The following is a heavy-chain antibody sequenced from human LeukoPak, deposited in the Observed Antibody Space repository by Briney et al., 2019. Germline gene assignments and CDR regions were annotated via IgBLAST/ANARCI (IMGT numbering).Heavy chain of an antibody. V-gene: IGHV3-53*01. CDR1: GFTVSNNY. CDR2: IYSGGST. Sequence: PGGSLRLSCAASGFTVSNNYMNWVRQAPGKGLEWVSVIYSGGSTYYADSVQGRFTISRGNSKNTLYLQMNSLRAEDTAVYYCARGQRAAAGFDSWGQGTLVTVSS. D-gene: IGHD6-13*01. J-gene: IGHJ4*02. CDR3: ARGQRAAAGFDS.